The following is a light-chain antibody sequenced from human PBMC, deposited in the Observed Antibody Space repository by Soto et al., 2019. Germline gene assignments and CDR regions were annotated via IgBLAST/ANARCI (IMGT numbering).Light chain of an antibody. CDR2: DAS. J-gene: IGKJ5*01. CDR3: QQRSNWPPIT. V-gene: IGKV3-11*01. Sequence: EIVLTQSPATLSLSPGERATLSCRASQSISSYFAWYQQKPGQAPRLLLYDASNRATGIPARFSGSGSGTDFTLTISSLEPEDGAVYYCQQRSNWPPITFGQGTRLEIK. CDR1: QSISSY.